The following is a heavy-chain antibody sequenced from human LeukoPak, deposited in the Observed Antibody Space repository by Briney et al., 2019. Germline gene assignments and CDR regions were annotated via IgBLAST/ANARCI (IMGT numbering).Heavy chain of an antibody. D-gene: IGHD3-22*01. CDR3: AKELLPNYYDSSGYSAGLDY. V-gene: IGHV3-9*01. Sequence: PGGSLRLSCAASGFTFDDYAMHWVRQAPGKSLEWVSGISWNSGSIGYADSVKGRFTISRDNAKNSLYLQMNSLRAEDTALYYCAKELLPNYYDSSGYSAGLDYWGQGTLVTVSS. CDR1: GFTFDDYA. J-gene: IGHJ4*02. CDR2: ISWNSGSI.